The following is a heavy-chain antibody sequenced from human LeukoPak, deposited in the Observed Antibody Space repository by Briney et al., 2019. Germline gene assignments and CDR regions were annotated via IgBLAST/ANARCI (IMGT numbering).Heavy chain of an antibody. CDR1: GGSISSGGFY. V-gene: IGHV4-30-4*08. CDR3: ARAPCIVVVPAAMPGWFDP. D-gene: IGHD2-2*01. Sequence: SQTLSLTCTVSGGSISSGGFYWSWIRQPPGKGLEWIGYIYYSGSTYYNPSLKSRVTISVDTSKNQFSLKLSSVTAADTAVYYCARAPCIVVVPAAMPGWFDPWGQGTLVTVSS. CDR2: IYYSGST. J-gene: IGHJ5*02.